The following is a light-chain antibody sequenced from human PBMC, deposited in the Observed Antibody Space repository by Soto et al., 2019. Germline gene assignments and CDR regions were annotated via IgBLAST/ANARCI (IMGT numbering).Light chain of an antibody. V-gene: IGKV3-15*01. CDR3: QQYGSSGT. CDR1: QSVSSN. Sequence: EIVMTQSPATLSVSPGERASLSCRASQSVSSNLAWYQQKPGQAPRLLMFSASTRATGIPARFSGSGSGTDFTLTISSLQSEDFAVYYCQQYGSSGTFGQGTKVDIK. CDR2: SAS. J-gene: IGKJ1*01.